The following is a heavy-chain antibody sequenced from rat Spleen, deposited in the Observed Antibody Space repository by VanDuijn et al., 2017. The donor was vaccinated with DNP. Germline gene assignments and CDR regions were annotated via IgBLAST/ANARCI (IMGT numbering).Heavy chain of an antibody. D-gene: IGHD1-4*01. CDR1: GFTFNNYW. Sequence: EVQLVESGGGLVQPGRSLKLSCVASGFTFNNYWMTWIRQAPGKGLEWVASITNTGGSTYYPDSVKGRFTISRDNAKSTLYLQMNSLRSEDTATYYCTRGYRNPAIGDYWGQGVMVTVSS. V-gene: IGHV5-31*01. CDR2: ITNTGGST. CDR3: TRGYRNPAIGDY. J-gene: IGHJ2*01.